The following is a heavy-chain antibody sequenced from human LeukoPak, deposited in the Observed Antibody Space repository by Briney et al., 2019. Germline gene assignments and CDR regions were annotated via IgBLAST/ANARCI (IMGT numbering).Heavy chain of an antibody. Sequence: SETLSLTCTVSGTSISSYYWSRLRQPPGKGPEWFGYVTYTGSKYNPSLKSRVTISTDRSKKEVSLRLSSVTAADTAMYFCARHVDTALIGAFHIWGQGTMVTVS. J-gene: IGHJ3*02. CDR3: ARHVDTALIGAFHI. CDR2: VTYTGS. D-gene: IGHD5-18*01. CDR1: GTSISSYY. V-gene: IGHV4-59*08.